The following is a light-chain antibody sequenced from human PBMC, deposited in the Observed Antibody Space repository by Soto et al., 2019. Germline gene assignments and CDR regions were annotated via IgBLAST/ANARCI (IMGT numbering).Light chain of an antibody. CDR2: EVT. V-gene: IGLV2-14*01. CDR1: SSDVGGYDS. Sequence: QSVLTQPASVSGSPGQSITMSCTGTSSDVGGYDSVSWYQQHPGKAPKLMIYEVTNRPSGVSNRFSGSKSGNTASLTISGLQADDEADYYCSSYTSSYTRVVFGGGTKLTVL. J-gene: IGLJ2*01. CDR3: SSYTSSYTRVV.